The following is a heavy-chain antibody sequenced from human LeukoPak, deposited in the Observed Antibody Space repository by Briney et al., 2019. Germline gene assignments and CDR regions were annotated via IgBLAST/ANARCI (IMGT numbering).Heavy chain of an antibody. CDR1: GFTFSSYW. CDR2: IKQDGSEK. J-gene: IGHJ4*02. D-gene: IGHD3-22*01. CDR3: ARGRSGYPFDY. V-gene: IGHV3-7*01. Sequence: GGSLRLSCAASGFTFSSYWMSWVRQAPGRGLEWVANIKQDGSEKYYVDSVKGRFTISRDNAKNSLYLQMNSLRAEDTAVYYCARGRSGYPFDYWGQGTLVTVSS.